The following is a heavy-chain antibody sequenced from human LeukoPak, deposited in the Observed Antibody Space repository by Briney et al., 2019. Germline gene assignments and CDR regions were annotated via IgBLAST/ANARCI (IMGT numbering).Heavy chain of an antibody. V-gene: IGHV3-23*05. CDR3: ANDHGAAVVPRRFDY. Sequence: GGSLRLSCAASGFSFSNYAMSWVRQAPGKGLEWVSTIYYSGGNTYSADSVKGRFTISRDNSRNMVHLQMNSLRAEDTAVYYCANDHGAAVVPRRFDYWGQGTLVTVSS. CDR1: GFSFSNYA. J-gene: IGHJ4*02. D-gene: IGHD2-2*01. CDR2: IYYSGGNT.